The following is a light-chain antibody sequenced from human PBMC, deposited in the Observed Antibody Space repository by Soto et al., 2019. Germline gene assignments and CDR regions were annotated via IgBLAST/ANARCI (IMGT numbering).Light chain of an antibody. CDR3: QQYNSPLT. CDR2: KAS. J-gene: IGKJ2*01. Sequence: DIQMTQSPSTLSASVGDRVTITCRASQSSSNWLAWYQQKPGKAPKLLIYKASSLESGVPSRFSGSGSGTEFTRTISSLQPDDFATYYCQQYNSPLTFGQGTKLEIK. V-gene: IGKV1-5*03. CDR1: QSSSNW.